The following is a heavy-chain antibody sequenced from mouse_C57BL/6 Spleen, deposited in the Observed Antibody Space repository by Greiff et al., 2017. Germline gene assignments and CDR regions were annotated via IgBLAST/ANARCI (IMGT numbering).Heavy chain of an antibody. V-gene: IGHV1-69*01. CDR2: IDPSDSYT. Sequence: QVQLKQSGAELVMPGASVKLSCKASGYTFTSYWMHWVKQRPGQGLEWIGEIDPSDSYTNYNQKFKGKSTLTVDKSSSTAYMQLSSLTSEDSAVYYGARGWLLLYAMDYWGQGTSVTVSS. CDR3: ARGWLLLYAMDY. J-gene: IGHJ4*01. D-gene: IGHD2-3*01. CDR1: GYTFTSYW.